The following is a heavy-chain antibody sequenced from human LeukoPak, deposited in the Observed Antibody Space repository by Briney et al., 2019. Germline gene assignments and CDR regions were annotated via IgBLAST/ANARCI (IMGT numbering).Heavy chain of an antibody. CDR2: IYDSGTT. V-gene: IGHV4-59*01. Sequence: PSETLSLTCTVSGGSISSYYWSWIRQPPGKGLEWIGYIYDSGTTNYNPSLKSRVTVSVDTSKNQFSLELSSVTAADTAVYYRARDPGGYFFDYWGQGTLVTVSS. CDR3: ARDPGGYFFDY. J-gene: IGHJ4*02. CDR1: GGSISSYY. D-gene: IGHD3-10*01.